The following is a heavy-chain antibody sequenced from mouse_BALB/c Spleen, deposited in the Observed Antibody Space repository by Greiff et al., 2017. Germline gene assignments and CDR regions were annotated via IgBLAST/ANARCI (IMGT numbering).Heavy chain of an antibody. CDR3: ARGGTRAY. CDR1: GYTFTSYW. J-gene: IGHJ3*01. V-gene: IGHV1-7*01. Sequence: QVQLKESGAELAKPGASVKMSCKASGYTFTSYWMHWVKQRPGQGLEWIGYINPSTGYTEYNQKFKDKATLTADKSSSTAYMQLSSLTSEDSAVYYCARGGTRAYWGQGTLVTVSA. CDR2: INPSTGYT. D-gene: IGHD4-1*01.